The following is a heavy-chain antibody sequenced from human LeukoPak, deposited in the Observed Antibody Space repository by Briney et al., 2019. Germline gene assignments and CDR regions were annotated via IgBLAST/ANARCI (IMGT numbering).Heavy chain of an antibody. D-gene: IGHD3-22*01. CDR3: ARDHGYYDSGGYLAYYFDY. Sequence: PGGSLRLSCAPSGFTFSSYSMNWVRQAPGKVLEWVSSISSSISYIYYTDSVKGRFTISRDNAKNSLYLKMNSLRAEDTAVYYCARDHGYYDSGGYLAYYFDYWGQGSLVTVSS. CDR1: GFTFSSYS. J-gene: IGHJ4*02. CDR2: ISSSISYI. V-gene: IGHV3-21*01.